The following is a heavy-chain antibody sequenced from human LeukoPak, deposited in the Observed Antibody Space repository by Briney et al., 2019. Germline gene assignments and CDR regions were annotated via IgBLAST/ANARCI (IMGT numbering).Heavy chain of an antibody. V-gene: IGHV1-46*01. J-gene: IGHJ2*01. D-gene: IGHD3-10*01. Sequence: ASVKVSCKASGYTFTSYYMHWVRQAPGQGLEWMGIINPSGGSTSYAQKFQGRVTMTRDTSTSTVYMELSSLRSEGTAVYYCARDKLLWFGELPPGLSYFDLWGRGTLVTVSS. CDR2: INPSGGST. CDR1: GYTFTSYY. CDR3: ARDKLLWFGELPPGLSYFDL.